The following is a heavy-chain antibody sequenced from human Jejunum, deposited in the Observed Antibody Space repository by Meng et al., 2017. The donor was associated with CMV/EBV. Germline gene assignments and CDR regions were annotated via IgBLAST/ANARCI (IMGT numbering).Heavy chain of an antibody. D-gene: IGHD2-2*01. CDR2: ISSTSSYI. V-gene: IGHV3-21*01. CDR3: ANQLPWNYYYGMDL. Sequence: SGFSFSSFTMTWVRQAPGKGLEWVASISSTSSYIYYADSLKGRFAISRDNAKNSLFLQMNSLRAEDTAVYYCANQLPWNYYYGMDLWGQGTTVTVSS. CDR1: GFSFSSFT. J-gene: IGHJ6*02.